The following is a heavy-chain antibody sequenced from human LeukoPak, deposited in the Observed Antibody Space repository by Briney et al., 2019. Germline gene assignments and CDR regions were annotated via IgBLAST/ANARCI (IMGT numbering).Heavy chain of an antibody. CDR1: AFTFSSYW. J-gene: IGHJ3*02. V-gene: IGHV3-7*01. Sequence: GGSLRLSCAASAFTFSSYWMSWVRQAPGKGLEWVANIKQDGSEKYYVDSVKGRFTIYRDNARNSLHLQMNSLRGEDTALYYCATSQTTSGRYGNAFDIWGQGTMVTVSS. CDR2: IKQDGSEK. D-gene: IGHD6-19*01. CDR3: ATSQTTSGRYGNAFDI.